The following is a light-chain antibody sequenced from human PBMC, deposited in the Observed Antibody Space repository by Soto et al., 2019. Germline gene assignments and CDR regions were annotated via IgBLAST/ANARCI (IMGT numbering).Light chain of an antibody. CDR2: DAS. V-gene: IGKV3-11*01. J-gene: IGKJ1*01. CDR3: QHYNSYSEA. CDR1: QSVRRY. Sequence: EIVLTQSPGTLSRSPGERATLSWGASQSVRRYLAWYQQKPGKAPRLLMYDASNRATGIPARFSGSGYGTDLTLTISSLQPDDFATYYCQHYNSYSEAFGQGTQVDIK.